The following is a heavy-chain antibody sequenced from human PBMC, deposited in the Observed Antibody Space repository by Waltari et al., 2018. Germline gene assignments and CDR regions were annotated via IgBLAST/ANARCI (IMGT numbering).Heavy chain of an antibody. CDR1: GFTFDDYA. CDR2: ISWNSGSI. D-gene: IGHD3-3*01. V-gene: IGHV3-9*03. J-gene: IGHJ2*01. CDR3: AKSPDYDFWSGYYNYWYFDL. Sequence: EVQLVESGGGLVQPGRSLRLSCAASGFTFDDYAMHWVRQAPGQGLEWVSGISWNSGSIGYADSVKGRFTISRDNAKNSLYLQMNSLRAEDMALYYCAKSPDYDFWSGYYNYWYFDLWGRGTLVTVSS.